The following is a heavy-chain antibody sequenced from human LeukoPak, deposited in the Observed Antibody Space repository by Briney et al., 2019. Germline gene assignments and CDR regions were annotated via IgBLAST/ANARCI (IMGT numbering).Heavy chain of an antibody. D-gene: IGHD2-15*01. J-gene: IGHJ4*02. CDR3: ARGPPYCSGGSCYSGGIDY. Sequence: PGGSLRLSCAASGFTFSSYGMHWVRQAPGKGLEWVAVIWYDGSNKYYADSVKGRFTISRDNSKNTLYLQMNSLRAEDTAVYYCARGPPYCSGGSCYSGGIDYWGQGTLVTVSS. V-gene: IGHV3-33*01. CDR2: IWYDGSNK. CDR1: GFTFSSYG.